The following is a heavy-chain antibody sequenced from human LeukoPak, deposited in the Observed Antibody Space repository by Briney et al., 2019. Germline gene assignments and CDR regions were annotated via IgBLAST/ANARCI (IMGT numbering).Heavy chain of an antibody. J-gene: IGHJ4*02. Sequence: PGRSLTLSCAASGFTFSSYGMHWVRQAPGKGMEWVAVIWYDGSNKYYADSVMGRFTISRDNSMNTLYLQMNSLRAEDTAVYYCASDHIVATMIFDYWGQGTLVTVSS. CDR1: GFTFSSYG. D-gene: IGHD5-12*01. CDR2: IWYDGSNK. V-gene: IGHV3-33*01. CDR3: ASDHIVATMIFDY.